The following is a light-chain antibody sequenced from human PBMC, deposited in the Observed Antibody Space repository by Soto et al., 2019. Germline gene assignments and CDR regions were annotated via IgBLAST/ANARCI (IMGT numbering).Light chain of an antibody. V-gene: IGLV2-8*01. CDR2: EVN. Sequence: QSALTQPPSASGSPGQSVTISCTGTSSDVGGYNYVSWYQQHPGKVPKLMVYEVNKRPSGVPDRFSGSKSGNTASLTVSGLQAEDEADYYCTSDAGGNNVFGTGTKLTV. CDR1: SSDVGGYNY. J-gene: IGLJ1*01. CDR3: TSDAGGNNV.